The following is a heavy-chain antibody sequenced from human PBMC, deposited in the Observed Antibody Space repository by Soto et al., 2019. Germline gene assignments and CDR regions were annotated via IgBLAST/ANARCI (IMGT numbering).Heavy chain of an antibody. J-gene: IGHJ4*02. Sequence: SLRLSCAASGFTFSSYGMHWVRQARGKGLEWVAVISYDGSNEYYADSVKGRFTISRDNSKNTLYLQMNSLRAEDTAVYYCAKDVYSSGWPSGGFDYWGQGTLVTVSS. V-gene: IGHV3-30*18. CDR2: ISYDGSNE. D-gene: IGHD6-19*01. CDR1: GFTFSSYG. CDR3: AKDVYSSGWPSGGFDY.